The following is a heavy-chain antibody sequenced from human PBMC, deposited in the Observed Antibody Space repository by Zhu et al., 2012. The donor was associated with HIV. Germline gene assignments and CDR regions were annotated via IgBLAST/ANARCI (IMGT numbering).Heavy chain of an antibody. V-gene: IGHV4-39*07. D-gene: IGHD4-17*01. Sequence: QVQESGPGLVKPSETLSLTCTVSGGSISKSIYCWGWIRQPPGKGLEWIGAINFRGSLYYNPSLKSRVTISIDMSKNQFSLNLRAVTAADTAMYHCASHMTTXTILSGFYGMDVWGQGTTVVVSS. CDR1: GGSISKSIYC. J-gene: IGHJ6*02. CDR3: ASHMTTXTILSGFYGMDV. CDR2: INFRGSL.